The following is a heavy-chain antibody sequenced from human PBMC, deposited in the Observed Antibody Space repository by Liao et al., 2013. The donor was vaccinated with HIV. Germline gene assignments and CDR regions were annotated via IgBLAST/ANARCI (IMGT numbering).Heavy chain of an antibody. D-gene: IGHD3-3*01. V-gene: IGHV4-34*01. CDR3: ARGEWLLFRRFCWFDP. CDR1: GGSFSGYY. CDR2: INHSGST. J-gene: IGHJ5*02. Sequence: QVQLQQWGAGLLKPSETLSLTCAVYGGSFSGYYWSWIRQPPGKGLEWIGEINHSGSTNYNPSLKSRVTISVDTSKNQFSLKLSSVTAADTAVYYCARGEWLLFRRFCWFDPGAREPWSPSPQ.